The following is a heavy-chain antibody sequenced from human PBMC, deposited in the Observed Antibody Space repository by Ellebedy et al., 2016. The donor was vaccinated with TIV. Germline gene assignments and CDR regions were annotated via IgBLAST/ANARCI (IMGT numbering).Heavy chain of an antibody. D-gene: IGHD6-19*01. CDR2: IKQDGSDQ. Sequence: GESLKISCAASGFPFSGYWMSWFRQAPGKGLGGFAMIKQDGSDQEYVDSVKGRFTISRDNAKNSLYLQMNSLKVEDTAVYYCGRASNGWYSWGQGTLVTVSS. CDR1: GFPFSGYW. V-gene: IGHV3-7*03. CDR3: GRASNGWYS. J-gene: IGHJ4*02.